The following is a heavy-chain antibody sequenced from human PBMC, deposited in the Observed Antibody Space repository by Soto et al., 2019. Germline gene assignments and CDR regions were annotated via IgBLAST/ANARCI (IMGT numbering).Heavy chain of an antibody. CDR3: ASDRVGATPFYGRYV. V-gene: IGHV3-33*01. J-gene: IGHJ6*02. CDR1: GFTFSSYG. CDR2: IWYDGSNK. D-gene: IGHD1-26*01. Sequence: QVQLVESGGGVVQPGRSLRLSCAASGFTFSSYGMHWARQAPGKGLLWVAVIWYDGSNKYYADSVKGRFNISGDNSPNTVYLQMNGLRDEETAVYYCASDRVGATPFYGRYVWGQGTTVTVSS.